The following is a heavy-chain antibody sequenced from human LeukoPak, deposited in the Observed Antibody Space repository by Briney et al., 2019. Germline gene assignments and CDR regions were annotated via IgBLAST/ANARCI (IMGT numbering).Heavy chain of an antibody. Sequence: SETLSLTCAVYGGSFSGYYWSWIRQPPGKGLEWIGEINHSGSTNYNPSLKSRVTISVDTSKNQFSLKLSSVTAADTAVYYCARRRITMIVPYYYYYMDVWGKGTTVTISS. V-gene: IGHV4-34*01. CDR2: INHSGST. J-gene: IGHJ6*03. D-gene: IGHD3-22*01. CDR1: GGSFSGYY. CDR3: ARRRITMIVPYYYYYMDV.